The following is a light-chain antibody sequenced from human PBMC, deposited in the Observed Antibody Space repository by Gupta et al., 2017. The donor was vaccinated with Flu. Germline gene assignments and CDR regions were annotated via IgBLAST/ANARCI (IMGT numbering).Light chain of an antibody. CDR3: MQGAHWPWA. CDR1: QSRVYGDGSTV. J-gene: IGKJ1*01. V-gene: IGKV2-30*01. Sequence: IACRSSQSRVYGDGSTVLHWFQQRPGQSPRRLIYLVSHRDSGVPDRFTGSGSGTEFTLKISRVEAEDVGIYFCMQGAHWPWAFGQGTKVEIK. CDR2: LVS.